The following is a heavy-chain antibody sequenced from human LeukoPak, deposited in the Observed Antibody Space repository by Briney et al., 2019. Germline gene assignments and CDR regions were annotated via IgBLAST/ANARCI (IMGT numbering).Heavy chain of an antibody. CDR2: IYHSGST. CDR1: GYSISSGYY. Sequence: KPSETLSLTCTVSGYSISSGYYWGWIRQPPGKGLEWIGSIYHSGSTYHNPSLKSRVTISVGTSKNQFSLKLSSVTAADTAVYYCARGRRALNYGGNFNFDYWGQGTLVTVSS. V-gene: IGHV4-38-2*02. CDR3: ARGRRALNYGGNFNFDY. J-gene: IGHJ4*02. D-gene: IGHD4-23*01.